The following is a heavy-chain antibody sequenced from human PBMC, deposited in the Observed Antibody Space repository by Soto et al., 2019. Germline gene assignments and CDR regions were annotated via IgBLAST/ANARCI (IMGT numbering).Heavy chain of an antibody. V-gene: IGHV3-48*03. CDR3: ARVGISSRYYYYYGMDV. CDR1: GFTFSSYE. D-gene: IGHD6-6*01. J-gene: IGHJ6*02. CDR2: ISSSGSTI. Sequence: EVQLVESGGGLVQPGGSLRLSCAASGFTFSSYEMNWVHQAPGKGLEWVSYISSSGSTIYYADSVKGRFTISRDNAKNSLYLQMNSLRAEDTAVYYCARVGISSRYYYYYGMDVWGQGTTVTVSS.